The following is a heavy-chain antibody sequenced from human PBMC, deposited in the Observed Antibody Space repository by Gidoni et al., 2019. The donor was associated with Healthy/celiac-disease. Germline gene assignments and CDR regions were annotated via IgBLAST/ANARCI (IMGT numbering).Heavy chain of an antibody. D-gene: IGHD5-12*01. CDR3: ASRFGWLRYRYFDY. Sequence: QVQLQQWGAGLLKPSETLSLTCAVYGGSSSGYYWSWIRQPPGKGLECIGEINHSGSTNYNPSLKSRVTISVDTSKNQFSLKLSSVTAADTAVYYCASRFGWLRYRYFDYWGQGTLVTVSS. CDR1: GGSSSGYY. V-gene: IGHV4-34*01. CDR2: INHSGST. J-gene: IGHJ4*02.